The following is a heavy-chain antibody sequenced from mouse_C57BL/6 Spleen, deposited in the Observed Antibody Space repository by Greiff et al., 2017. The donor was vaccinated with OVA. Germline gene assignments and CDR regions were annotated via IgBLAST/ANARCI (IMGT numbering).Heavy chain of an antibody. CDR3: TRSLPRGYAMDY. V-gene: IGHV5-9-1*02. J-gene: IGHJ4*01. Sequence: DVMLVESGEGLVKPGGSLKLSCAASGFTFSSYAMSWVRQTPEKRLEWVAYISSGGDYIYYADTVKGRFTISRDNARNTLYLQMSSLKSEDTAMYYCTRSLPRGYAMDYWGQGTSVTVSS. CDR2: ISSGGDYI. CDR1: GFTFSSYA.